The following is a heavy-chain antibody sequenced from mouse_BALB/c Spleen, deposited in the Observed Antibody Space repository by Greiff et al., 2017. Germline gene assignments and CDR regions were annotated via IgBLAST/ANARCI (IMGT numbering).Heavy chain of an antibody. J-gene: IGHJ3*01. D-gene: IGHD2-4*01. Sequence: VQLQQSGPGLVQPSQSLSITCTVSGFSLTSYGVHWVRQSPGKGLEWLGVIWSGGSTDYNAAFISRLSISKDNSKSQVFFKMNSLQANDTAIYYCARSLGLRRRDWFAYWGQATLVTVSA. V-gene: IGHV2-2*02. CDR2: IWSGGST. CDR3: ARSLGLRRRDWFAY. CDR1: GFSLTSYG.